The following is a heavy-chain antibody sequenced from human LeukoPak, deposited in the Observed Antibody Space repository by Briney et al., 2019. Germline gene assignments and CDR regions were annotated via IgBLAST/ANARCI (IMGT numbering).Heavy chain of an antibody. J-gene: IGHJ5*02. Sequence: GGSLRLSCAASGFTFSSYGMSWVRQAPGKGLEWVSAISGSGGSTYYADSVKGRFTISRDNSKNTLYLQMNSLRAEDTAVYYCAKDYGDYLHNWFDPWGQGTLVTVSS. CDR3: AKDYGDYLHNWFDP. CDR2: ISGSGGST. V-gene: IGHV3-23*01. D-gene: IGHD4-17*01. CDR1: GFTFSSYG.